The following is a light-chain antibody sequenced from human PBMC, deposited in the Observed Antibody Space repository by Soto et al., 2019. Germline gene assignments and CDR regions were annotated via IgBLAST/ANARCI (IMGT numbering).Light chain of an antibody. Sequence: DIQMTQSPSSVSASVGDRVTITCRASQGISSWLVWYQQKPGKAPKLLIYAASSLQSGIPSRFSGSGSGTDFTLTISSLQPEDFAVYYCQQYGSSPGTFGQGTKLEIK. CDR2: AAS. V-gene: IGKV1-12*01. CDR3: QQYGSSPGT. J-gene: IGKJ2*01. CDR1: QGISSW.